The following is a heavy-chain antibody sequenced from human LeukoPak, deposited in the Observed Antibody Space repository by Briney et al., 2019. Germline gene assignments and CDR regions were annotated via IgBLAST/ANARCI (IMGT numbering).Heavy chain of an antibody. Sequence: GESLKISCKGSGYSFPNYWIGWVRQMPGKGLEWMVIIYPGDSDTRYSPSFQGQVTISADKSISTAYLQWSSLKASDTAMYYCARFLCSGGTCSDYWGQGTLVTVFS. V-gene: IGHV5-51*01. J-gene: IGHJ4*02. CDR3: ARFLCSGGTCSDY. D-gene: IGHD2-15*01. CDR1: GYSFPNYW. CDR2: IYPGDSDT.